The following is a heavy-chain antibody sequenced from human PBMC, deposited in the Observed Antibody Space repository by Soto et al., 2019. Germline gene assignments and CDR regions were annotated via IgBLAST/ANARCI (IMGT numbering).Heavy chain of an antibody. V-gene: IGHV4-4*02. CDR2: IYHSGST. CDR3: ARGARGAVAGTKGFDY. Sequence: QVQLQESGPGLVKPSGTLSLTCAVSGGSISSSNWWSWVRQPPGKGLEWIGEIYHSGSTNYNPSLQSRVTISVDQSKNQFSLNLSSVTAADTAVYYCARGARGAVAGTKGFDYWGQGTLVTVSS. J-gene: IGHJ4*02. CDR1: GGSISSSNW. D-gene: IGHD6-19*01.